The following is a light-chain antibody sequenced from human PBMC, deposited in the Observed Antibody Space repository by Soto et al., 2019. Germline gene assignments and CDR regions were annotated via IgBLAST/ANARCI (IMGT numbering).Light chain of an antibody. Sequence: QSVLTQPPSASGTPGQRVTISCSGSSSNIGSNTVNWYQQLPGTAPKRLIYSNNQRPSGVPDRFSGSTSGTSASLAISGLQSEDEADYYCAAWDDSLNGVVFGGGTKVTVL. CDR1: SSNIGSNT. J-gene: IGLJ2*01. CDR2: SNN. V-gene: IGLV1-44*01. CDR3: AAWDDSLNGVV.